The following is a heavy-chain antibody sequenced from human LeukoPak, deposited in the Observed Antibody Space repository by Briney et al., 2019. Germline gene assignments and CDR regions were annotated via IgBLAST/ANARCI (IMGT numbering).Heavy chain of an antibody. CDR1: GGSISSGGYY. D-gene: IGHD3-22*01. V-gene: IGHV4-31*03. J-gene: IGHJ4*02. CDR3: ARDVGYDSSGSSSQGYFDY. CDR2: IYYSGST. Sequence: KPSQTLSLTCTVSGGSISSGGYYWSWIRQHPGKGLEWIGYIYYSGSTYYNPSLKSRVTISVDTSKNQFSLKLSSVTAADTAVYYCARDVGYDSSGSSSQGYFDYWGQGTLVTVSS.